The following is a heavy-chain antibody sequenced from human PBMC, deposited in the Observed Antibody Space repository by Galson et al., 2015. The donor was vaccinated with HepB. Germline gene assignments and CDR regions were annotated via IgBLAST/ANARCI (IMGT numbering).Heavy chain of an antibody. CDR2: ISAYNGAT. Sequence: SVKVSCKASGYTFNKYYVTWARQAPGQGLELVSWISAYNGATKYAQKVQGRLTMTTDTPTSTAYMELRDLRSDDTAVYYCARGSDGSSTFTDGFYSDFWGQGTLVTVSS. CDR3: ARGSDGSSTFTDGFYSDF. D-gene: IGHD2-15*01. V-gene: IGHV1-18*01. J-gene: IGHJ4*02. CDR1: GYTFNKYY.